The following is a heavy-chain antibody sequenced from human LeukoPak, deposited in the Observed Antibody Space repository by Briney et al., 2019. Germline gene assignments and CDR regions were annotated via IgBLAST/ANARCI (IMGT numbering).Heavy chain of an antibody. CDR3: ARGVRNHYYDSSGYYYFDY. J-gene: IGHJ4*02. CDR1: GYTFTSYG. V-gene: IGHV1-69*13. CDR2: IIPIFGTA. D-gene: IGHD3-22*01. Sequence: SVKVSCKASGYTFTSYGISWVRQAPGQGLEWMGGIIPIFGTANYAQKFQGRVTITADESTSTAYMELSSLRSEDTAVYYCARGVRNHYYDSSGYYYFDYWGQGTLVTVSS.